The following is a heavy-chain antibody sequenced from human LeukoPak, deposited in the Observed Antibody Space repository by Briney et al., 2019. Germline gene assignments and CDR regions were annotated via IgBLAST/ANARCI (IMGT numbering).Heavy chain of an antibody. CDR3: AKDRDIVVVPAAIGY. Sequence: PGRSLRLSCAASGFTFSSYAMSWVRQAPGKGLEWVSAISGSGGSTYYADSVKGWFTISRDNSKNTLYLQMNSLRAEDTAVYYCAKDRDIVVVPAAIGYWGQGTLVTVSS. CDR2: ISGSGGST. V-gene: IGHV3-23*01. J-gene: IGHJ4*02. CDR1: GFTFSSYA. D-gene: IGHD2-2*02.